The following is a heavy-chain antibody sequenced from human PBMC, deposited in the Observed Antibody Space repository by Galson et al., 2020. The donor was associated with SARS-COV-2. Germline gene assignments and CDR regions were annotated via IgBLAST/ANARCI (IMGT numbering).Heavy chain of an antibody. CDR3: ATAPGDCSGGSCWDWFDP. Sequence: ASVNVSCKDSGYTLTELSMHWVRQAPGNGLEWMGGFEAEDGETIYAQKFQGRVTMTEDTSTDTAYMELSRLRSEDTAVCYCATAPGDCSGGSCWDWFDPWGQGTLVTVSS. CDR2: FEAEDGET. V-gene: IGHV1-24*01. D-gene: IGHD2-15*01. J-gene: IGHJ5*02. CDR1: GYTLTELS.